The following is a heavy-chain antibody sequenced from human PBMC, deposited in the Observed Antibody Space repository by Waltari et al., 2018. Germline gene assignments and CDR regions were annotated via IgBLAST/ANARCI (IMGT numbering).Heavy chain of an antibody. CDR3: ARSTGTTQASDY. V-gene: IGHV1-18*04. Sequence: QVLLVQAGFEVKKPGASVKVPCKASRYPFPNSGVNWVRQAPGQGLEWVGWVGPYNDNTDYAQKFQGRVTMTSHTSTSTAYMELRSLTSDDTAVYFCARSTGTTQASDYWGQGTLVTVSS. CDR1: RYPFPNSG. CDR2: VGPYNDNT. J-gene: IGHJ4*02. D-gene: IGHD1-1*01.